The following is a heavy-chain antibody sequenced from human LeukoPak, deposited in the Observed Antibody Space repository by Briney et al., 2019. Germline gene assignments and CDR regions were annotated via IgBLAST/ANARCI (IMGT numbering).Heavy chain of an antibody. J-gene: IGHJ4*02. V-gene: IGHV3-30*18. D-gene: IGHD3-9*01. CDR1: GFTFSSYG. Sequence: PGRSLRLSCAASGFTFSSYGMHWVRQAPGKGLEWVAVISYDGSNKYYADSVKGRFTISRDNSKNTLYLQMNSLRAEDTAVYYCAKDLPYYDILTGYFTHWGQGTLVTVSS. CDR3: AKDLPYYDILTGYFTH. CDR2: ISYDGSNK.